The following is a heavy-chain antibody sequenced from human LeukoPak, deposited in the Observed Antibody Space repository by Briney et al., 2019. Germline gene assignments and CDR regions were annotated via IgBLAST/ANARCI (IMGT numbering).Heavy chain of an antibody. CDR1: GGSISSYY. Sequence: SETLSLTCTVSGGSISSYYWSWIRQPPGKGLEWIGYIYYSGSTNYNPSLKSRVTISVDTSKNQFSLKLSSVTAADPAVYYCARSSRYCSGGSCVSYYYGMDVWGQGTTVTVSS. D-gene: IGHD2-15*01. CDR2: IYYSGST. CDR3: ARSSRYCSGGSCVSYYYGMDV. J-gene: IGHJ6*02. V-gene: IGHV4-59*01.